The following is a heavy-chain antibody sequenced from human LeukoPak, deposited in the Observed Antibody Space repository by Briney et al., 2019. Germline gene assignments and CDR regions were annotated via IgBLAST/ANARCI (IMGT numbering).Heavy chain of an antibody. CDR3: ARDYYDFWSGDYGMDV. CDR2: INAGSGNT. J-gene: IGHJ6*02. CDR1: GYTFSTYA. D-gene: IGHD3-3*01. V-gene: IGHV1-3*01. Sequence: ASVKVSCKASGYTFSTYAIHWVRQAPGQRPEWMGWINAGSGNTKSSQKFQGRVSITRDKSASTAYMELSSLRSEDTAVYYCARDYYDFWSGDYGMDVWGQGTTVTVSS.